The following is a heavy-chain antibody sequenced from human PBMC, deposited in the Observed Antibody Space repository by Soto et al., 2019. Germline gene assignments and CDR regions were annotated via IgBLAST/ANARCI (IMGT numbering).Heavy chain of an antibody. CDR3: ARAQSRWLRDASAI. J-gene: IGHJ3*02. V-gene: IGHV1-18*01. CDR1: GYTFGSFG. Sequence: QVQLVPSGAEVKKPGASVKVSCQASGYTFGSFGINWVRQAPGQGLEWLGRISPCKGDTSYADRFRGRVAMTTDTSSSTVYLELRSLRSDDTSVYYCARAQSRWLRDASAIWGQGSMVTVSS. CDR2: ISPCKGDT. D-gene: IGHD5-12*01.